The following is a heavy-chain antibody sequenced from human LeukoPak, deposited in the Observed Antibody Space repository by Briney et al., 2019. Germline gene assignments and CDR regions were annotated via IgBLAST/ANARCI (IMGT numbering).Heavy chain of an antibody. CDR2: ISGSGGST. V-gene: IGHV3-23*01. CDR3: ARSNSYYYYMDV. CDR1: GFTFSSYA. J-gene: IGHJ6*03. Sequence: GGSLRLSCAASGFTFSSYAMSWVRQAPGKGLEWVSAISGSGGSTYYADSVKGRFTISRDNSKNTLYLQMNSLRAEDTAVYYCARSNSYYYYMDVWGKGTTVTVSS.